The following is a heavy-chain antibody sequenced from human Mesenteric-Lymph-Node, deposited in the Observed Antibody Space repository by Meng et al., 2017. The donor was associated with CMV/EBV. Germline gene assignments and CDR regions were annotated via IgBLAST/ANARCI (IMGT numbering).Heavy chain of an antibody. CDR1: GFTFSGSG. CDR2: ISYDGSNK. D-gene: IGHD3-22*01. J-gene: IGHJ4*02. CDR3: ARDGGTMIVVESPLDY. Sequence: LSLTCAVSGFTFSGSGMHWVRQAPGKGLEWVAVISYDGSNKYYADSVKGRFTISRDNSKNTLYLQMNSLRAEDTAVYYCARDGGTMIVVESPLDYWGQGTLVTVSS. V-gene: IGHV3-30*19.